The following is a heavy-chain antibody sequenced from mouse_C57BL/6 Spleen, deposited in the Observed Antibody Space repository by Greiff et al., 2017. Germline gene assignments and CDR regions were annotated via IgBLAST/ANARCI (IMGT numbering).Heavy chain of an antibody. Sequence: VQLQQSGAELVRPGASVTLSCKASGYTFTDYEMHWVKQTPVHGLEWIGAIDPETGGTAYNQKFKGKAILTADKSSSTAYMELRSLTSEDSAVXYCTRYHRSRYGYFAYWGQGTTLTVAA. CDR2: IDPETGGT. J-gene: IGHJ2*01. D-gene: IGHD2-14*01. V-gene: IGHV1-15*01. CDR1: GYTFTDYE. CDR3: TRYHRSRYGYFAY.